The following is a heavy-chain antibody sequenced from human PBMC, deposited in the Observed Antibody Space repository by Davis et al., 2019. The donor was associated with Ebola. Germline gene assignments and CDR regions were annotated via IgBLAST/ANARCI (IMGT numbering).Heavy chain of an antibody. CDR2: INPSGGST. CDR1: GYTFIPYY. CDR3: ARDLITTPLDV. J-gene: IGHJ6*02. V-gene: IGHV1-46*01. Sequence: AASVTVSCKASGYTFIPYYIHWVRQAPGQGLEWMGIINPSGGSTTYAQKFQGRVTMTRDTSTSTVYMELSSLRSDDTAVYYCARDLITTPLDVWGQGTTVTVSS. D-gene: IGHD1-14*01.